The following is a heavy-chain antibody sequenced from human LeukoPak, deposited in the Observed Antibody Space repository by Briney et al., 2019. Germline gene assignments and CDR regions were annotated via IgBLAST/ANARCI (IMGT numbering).Heavy chain of an antibody. D-gene: IGHD2-15*01. J-gene: IGHJ4*02. Sequence: SETLSLTCTVSGGSVSTGNSYWSWIRQPPGKGLEWIGHVYYSGSTNNNPSLKSRVTMSVDTSKNQFSLKLSSVTAADTAVYYCARDYCSGGSCPPEYWGQGTLVTVSS. V-gene: IGHV4-61*01. CDR3: ARDYCSGGSCPPEY. CDR1: GGSVSTGNSY. CDR2: VYYSGST.